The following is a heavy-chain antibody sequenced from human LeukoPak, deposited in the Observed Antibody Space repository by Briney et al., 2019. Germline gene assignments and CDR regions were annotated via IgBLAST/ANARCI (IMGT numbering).Heavy chain of an antibody. CDR1: GYSISSGYY. CDR2: IYHSGST. Sequence: ASETLSLTCTVSGYSISSGYYWGWIRQPPGKGLEWIGSIYHSGSTYYNPSLKSRVTISVDTSKNQFSLKLSSVTAADTAVYYCARGVRTVTTNFDYWGQGTLVTVSS. J-gene: IGHJ4*02. D-gene: IGHD4-17*01. V-gene: IGHV4-38-2*02. CDR3: ARGVRTVTTNFDY.